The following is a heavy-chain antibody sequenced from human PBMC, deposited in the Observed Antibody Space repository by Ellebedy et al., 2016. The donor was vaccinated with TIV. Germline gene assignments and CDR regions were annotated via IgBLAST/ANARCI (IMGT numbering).Heavy chain of an antibody. J-gene: IGHJ4*02. Sequence: AASVKVSCKASGGTFSNYAISWVRQAPGQGLEWLGGIIPLFEITNYAQSFQGRVTITADEPASTAYMELSSLRSEDTAVYYCASGGISSYDRGSFDDWGQGTLVTVSP. CDR1: GGTFSNYA. D-gene: IGHD5-12*01. V-gene: IGHV1-69*13. CDR3: ASGGISSYDRGSFDD. CDR2: IIPLFEIT.